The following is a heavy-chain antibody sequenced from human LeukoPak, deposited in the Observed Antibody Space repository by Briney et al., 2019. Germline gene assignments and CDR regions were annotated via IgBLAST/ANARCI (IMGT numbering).Heavy chain of an antibody. CDR1: GFPFSGYA. CDR2: MSHDGTNK. CDR3: ARHRGPSLHSSAYFDY. V-gene: IGHV3-30-3*01. Sequence: AGRSLRLSCAASGFPFSGYAMHWVRQAPGKGLEWVAVMSHDGTNKYYADSVKGRFTISRDNSKNALYLQMDSLRTEDTAVYYCARHRGPSLHSSAYFDYWGQGTLVTVSS. D-gene: IGHD3-22*01. J-gene: IGHJ4*02.